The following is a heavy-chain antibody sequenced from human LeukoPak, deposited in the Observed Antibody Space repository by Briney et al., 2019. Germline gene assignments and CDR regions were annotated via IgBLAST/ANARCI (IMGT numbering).Heavy chain of an antibody. Sequence: PSETLSLTCTVSGGSISSGDYYWSWIRQPPGKGLEWIGYIYYSGSTYYNPSLKSRVTISVDTSKIQFSLKLSSVAATDTAVYFCARLRFDFWSGYTHPYFDYWGQGTLVTVSS. V-gene: IGHV4-30-4*08. J-gene: IGHJ4*02. CDR1: GGSISSGDYY. CDR2: IYYSGST. D-gene: IGHD3-3*01. CDR3: ARLRFDFWSGYTHPYFDY.